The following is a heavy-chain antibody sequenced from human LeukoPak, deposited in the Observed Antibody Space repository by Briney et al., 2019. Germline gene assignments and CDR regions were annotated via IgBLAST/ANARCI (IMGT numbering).Heavy chain of an antibody. Sequence: GGSLRLSCAASGFTFSSYWMTWVRQAPGKGLEWVANIKHNGDELNYVDSVEDRFTISGDNAKNSLYLHMTSLRAEDTAVYYCARELRTFDSWGQGTLVTVSS. CDR2: IKHNGDEL. J-gene: IGHJ4*02. CDR3: ARELRTFDS. D-gene: IGHD3-16*01. V-gene: IGHV3-7*01. CDR1: GFTFSSYW.